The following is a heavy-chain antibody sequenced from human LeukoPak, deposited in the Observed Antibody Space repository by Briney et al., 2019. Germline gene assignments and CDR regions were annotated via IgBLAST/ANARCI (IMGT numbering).Heavy chain of an antibody. V-gene: IGHV3-33*01. CDR1: GFIFSSYG. CDR2: IWYDGSNK. D-gene: IGHD2-2*01. J-gene: IGHJ5*02. CDR3: ARRYCSSTSCYFSNWFNP. Sequence: GRSLRLSCAASGFIFSSYGMHWVRQAPGKGLEWVAVIWYDGSNKYYADSVNLLFTISIDNSNNTLYLQMNSLRAEDTAVYYCARRYCSSTSCYFSNWFNPWGQGTLVTVSS.